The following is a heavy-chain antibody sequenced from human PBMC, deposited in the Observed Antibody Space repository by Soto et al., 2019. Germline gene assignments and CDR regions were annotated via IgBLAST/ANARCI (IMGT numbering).Heavy chain of an antibody. D-gene: IGHD3-3*01. CDR2: ICTKSGNT. CDR3: ARSYFDSWTEYSNPVKY. V-gene: IGHV1-18*04. Sequence: QVQLVQSAAEVKKPGASVKVFCKASGYTFANYDISWVRQAPGQGLGWVGWICTKSGNTEYAQNVQGRVTLTADSSTTTVHMELRSLRSDDTAVYYCARSYFDSWTEYSNPVKYWGQGTLVAVSS. J-gene: IGHJ4*02. CDR1: GYTFANYD.